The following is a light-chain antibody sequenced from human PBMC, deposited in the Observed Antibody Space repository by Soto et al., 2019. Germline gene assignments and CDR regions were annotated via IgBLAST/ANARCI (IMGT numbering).Light chain of an antibody. CDR1: SSDVGSYNY. CDR2: EVS. J-gene: IGLJ1*01. Sequence: ALTQPASVSWSPGQSITISCTGTSSDVGSYNYVSWYQQHPGKAPKLMIYEVSDRPSGISSRFSGSKSGNTASLTISGLQTEDEADYYCSSYTSSSTLFGTGTKVTV. CDR3: SSYTSSSTL. V-gene: IGLV2-14*01.